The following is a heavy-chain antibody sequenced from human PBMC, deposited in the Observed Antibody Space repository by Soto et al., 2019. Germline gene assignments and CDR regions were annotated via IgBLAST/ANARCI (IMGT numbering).Heavy chain of an antibody. D-gene: IGHD3-10*01. CDR1: GGSINSYY. CDR3: ATYRGSNGMDV. Sequence: PSETRSRTCIVSGGSINSYYWTWIRQTPGKGLEWIGYIYYSGITSYNPSLKSRVALSIDTSKKQFSLMLSSVTAADTAVYYCATYRGSNGMDVWGQGTTVTVSS. J-gene: IGHJ6*02. V-gene: IGHV4-59*01. CDR2: IYYSGIT.